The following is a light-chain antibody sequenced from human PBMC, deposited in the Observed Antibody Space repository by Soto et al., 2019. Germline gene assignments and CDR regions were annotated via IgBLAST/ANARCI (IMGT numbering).Light chain of an antibody. Sequence: DIQMTQSPSSLSASVGDRVTITCRASQSISTYLNWYQQKPGKAPKLLIFAASSLQSGVPSRFSGSGSGTDFTLTISSLQPEDVATYYCQKYDSAPWTFGQGTEVEIK. J-gene: IGKJ1*01. V-gene: IGKV1-39*01. CDR2: AAS. CDR3: QKYDSAPWT. CDR1: QSISTY.